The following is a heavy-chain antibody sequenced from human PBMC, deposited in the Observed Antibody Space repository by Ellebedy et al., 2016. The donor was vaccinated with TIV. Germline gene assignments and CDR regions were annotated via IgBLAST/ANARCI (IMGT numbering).Heavy chain of an antibody. CDR3: ARMTKGWETLRWFNP. Sequence: ASVKVSCXASGYTFTSYDINWVRQATGKGLEWMGWMNTNNGNTGYAQKFQGRVTMTRNTSISTAYMELSSLRSEDTAVYFCARMTKGWETLRWFNPWGQGTPVTVSS. CDR1: GYTFTSYD. CDR2: MNTNNGNT. V-gene: IGHV1-8*01. J-gene: IGHJ5*02. D-gene: IGHD1-26*01.